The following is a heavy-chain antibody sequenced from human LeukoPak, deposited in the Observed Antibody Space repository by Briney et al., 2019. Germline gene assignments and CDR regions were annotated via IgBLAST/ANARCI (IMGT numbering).Heavy chain of an antibody. CDR1: GGSFSGYY. D-gene: IGHD3-10*01. Sequence: PSETLSLTCAVYGGSFSGYYWSWIRQPPGKGLEWIGEINHSGSTNYNPSLKSRVTISVDTSKNQSSLKLSSVTAADTAVYYCARTLDSGTLDYWGQGILVTVSS. CDR2: INHSGST. V-gene: IGHV4-34*01. J-gene: IGHJ4*02. CDR3: ARTLDSGTLDY.